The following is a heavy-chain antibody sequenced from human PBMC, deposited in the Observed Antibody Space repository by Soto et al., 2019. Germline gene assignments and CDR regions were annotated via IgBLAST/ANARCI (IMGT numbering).Heavy chain of an antibody. V-gene: IGHV1-18*01. D-gene: IGHD3-22*01. CDR2: ISAYNGNT. Sequence: QVQLVQSGAEVKKPGASVKVSCKASGYTFTSYGISWVRQAPGQGLEWMGWISAYNGNTNYAQKLQGRGTMTTDTSTSTAYMRRRSMRTDDTAVYYCASSHNYYDSSGTHPGDAFDIWGKGKMVNVSS. CDR1: GYTFTSYG. CDR3: ASSHNYYDSSGTHPGDAFDI. J-gene: IGHJ3*02.